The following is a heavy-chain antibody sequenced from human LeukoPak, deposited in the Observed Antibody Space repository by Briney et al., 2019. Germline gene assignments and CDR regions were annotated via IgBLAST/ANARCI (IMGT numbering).Heavy chain of an antibody. V-gene: IGHV3-7*01. CDR2: INQDGRVK. D-gene: IGHD2-8*01. CDR1: GFTFDKYW. J-gene: IGHJ4*02. CDR3: ARGSDYSNGNIYEDDYEY. Sequence: GESLRLSCAASGFTFDKYWMGWVRQAPGKGLEWVAQINQDGRVKHYVDSVKGRFTISRDNAKNLVSLQMSSLRAEDTAVYYCARGSDYSNGNIYEDDYEYWGQGTLVTVSS.